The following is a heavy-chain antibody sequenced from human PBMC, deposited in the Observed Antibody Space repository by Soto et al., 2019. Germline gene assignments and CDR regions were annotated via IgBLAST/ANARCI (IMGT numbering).Heavy chain of an antibody. CDR1: GGSISSYY. Sequence: SETLSLTCTVSGGSISSYYWSWIRQPPGKGLEWIGYIYYSGSTYYNPSLKSRVTISVDTSKNQFSLKLSSVTAADTAVYYCAREGISVAGIVSWFDPWGQGTLVTVSA. D-gene: IGHD6-19*01. J-gene: IGHJ5*02. CDR3: AREGISVAGIVSWFDP. CDR2: IYYSGST. V-gene: IGHV4-59*12.